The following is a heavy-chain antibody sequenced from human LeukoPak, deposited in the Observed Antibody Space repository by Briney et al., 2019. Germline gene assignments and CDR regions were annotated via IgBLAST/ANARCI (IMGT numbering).Heavy chain of an antibody. D-gene: IGHD2-2*01. CDR1: GGSISSGGYY. CDR3: ARGYCSSTSCTSFDY. J-gene: IGHJ4*02. V-gene: IGHV4-31*03. CDR2: IYYSGST. Sequence: PSETLSLTCTVSGGSISSGGYYWSWIRQHPGKGLEWIGYIYYSGSTYYNPSLKSRVTISVDTSKNQFSLKLSSVTAADTAVYYCARGYCSSTSCTSFDYWGQGTLVTVSS.